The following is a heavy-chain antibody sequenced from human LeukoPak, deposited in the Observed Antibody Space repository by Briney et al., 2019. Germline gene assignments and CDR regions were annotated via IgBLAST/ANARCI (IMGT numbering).Heavy chain of an antibody. CDR3: TTKLQYNYYYYYMDV. V-gene: IGHV3-15*01. Sequence: PGGSLRLSCAASGFTFSSYDMHWVRQAPGKGLEWVGRIKSKTDGGTTDYAAPVKGRFTISRDDSKNTLYLQMNSLKTEDTAVYYCTTKLQYNYYYYYMDVWGKGTTVTVSS. CDR1: GFTFSSYD. CDR2: IKSKTDGGTT. D-gene: IGHD4-11*01. J-gene: IGHJ6*03.